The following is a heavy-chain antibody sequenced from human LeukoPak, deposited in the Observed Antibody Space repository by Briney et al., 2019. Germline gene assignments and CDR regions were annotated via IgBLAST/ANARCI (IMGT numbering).Heavy chain of an antibody. D-gene: IGHD4-17*01. CDR2: IYYSGST. J-gene: IGHJ3*02. Sequence: SETLSLTCTVSGGSISSYNWSWIRQPPGTGLEWIGYIYYSGSTHYNPSLKSRVTISVDTSKNQFSLKLSSVTAADTAVYYCARDGHYGDYLFDIWGQGTMVTVSS. CDR3: ARDGHYGDYLFDI. CDR1: GGSISSYN. V-gene: IGHV4-59*01.